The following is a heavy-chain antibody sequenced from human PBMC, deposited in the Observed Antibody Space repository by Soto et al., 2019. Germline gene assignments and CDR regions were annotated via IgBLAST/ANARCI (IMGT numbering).Heavy chain of an antibody. CDR1: GFIFSGYW. Sequence: EVQLVESGGGLVQPEESLRLSCAASGFIFSGYWMSWVRQAPGKGLEWVANIKEDGSEKYYVDSVRGRFTISRDNAKNSLYLQITSLRGEDTGVYYCARDSRRVRATSDLDYWGQGTLVTVSS. J-gene: IGHJ4*02. CDR3: ARDSRRVRATSDLDY. V-gene: IGHV3-7*01. CDR2: IKEDGSEK. D-gene: IGHD1-26*01.